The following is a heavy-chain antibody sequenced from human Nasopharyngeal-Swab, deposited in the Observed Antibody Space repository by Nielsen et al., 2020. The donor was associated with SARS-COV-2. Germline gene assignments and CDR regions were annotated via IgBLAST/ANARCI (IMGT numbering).Heavy chain of an antibody. CDR2: ISYDGSNK. D-gene: IGHD4-23*01. CDR1: GFTFSSYA. Sequence: GESLKISCAASGFTFSSYAMHWVRQAPGKGLEWVAVISYDGSNKYYADSVKGRFTISRDNSKNTLYLQMNSLRAEDTAVYYCASAYGGSYWYFDLGGRGTLVTVSS. J-gene: IGHJ2*01. CDR3: ASAYGGSYWYFDL. V-gene: IGHV3-30-3*01.